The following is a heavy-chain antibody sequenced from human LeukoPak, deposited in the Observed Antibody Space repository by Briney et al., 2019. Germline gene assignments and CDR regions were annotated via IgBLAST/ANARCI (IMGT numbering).Heavy chain of an antibody. CDR2: IYYSGST. Sequence: SETLSLTCTVSGGSISSYYWSWIRQPPGKGLEWIGYIYYSGSTNYNPSLRSRVTISGDTSKKQFSLQLSSVTAADTAVYYCARDRNFDYWGQGTLVTVSS. V-gene: IGHV4-59*01. J-gene: IGHJ4*02. CDR3: ARDRNFDY. CDR1: GGSISSYY.